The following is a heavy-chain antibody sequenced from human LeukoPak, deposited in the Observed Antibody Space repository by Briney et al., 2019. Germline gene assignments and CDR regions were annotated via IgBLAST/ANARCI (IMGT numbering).Heavy chain of an antibody. CDR1: GYTFTSYG. J-gene: IGHJ4*02. CDR3: ARDQDVDTAFDY. CDR2: IGAYNGNT. D-gene: IGHD5-18*01. Sequence: ASVKVSCKASGYTFTSYGISWVRQAPGQGLEWMGWIGAYNGNTNYAQKLQGRVTMTTDTSTSTAYMELRSLRSDDTAVYYCARDQDVDTAFDYWGQGTLVTVSS. V-gene: IGHV1-18*01.